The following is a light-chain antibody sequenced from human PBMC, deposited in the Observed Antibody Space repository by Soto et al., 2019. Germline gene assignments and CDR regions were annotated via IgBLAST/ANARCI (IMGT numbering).Light chain of an antibody. CDR3: QQFNSYPLT. V-gene: IGKV1-13*02. Sequence: AIKWTKSPSSLSSSVGDRVTFLCRESQGFSSVLAWYQQKQGKAPKLLIYDASSLESGVPSRFSGSGSGTDFTLTISSLQPEDFATYYCQQFNSYPLTFGGGTKVEIK. CDR1: QGFSSV. J-gene: IGKJ4*01. CDR2: DAS.